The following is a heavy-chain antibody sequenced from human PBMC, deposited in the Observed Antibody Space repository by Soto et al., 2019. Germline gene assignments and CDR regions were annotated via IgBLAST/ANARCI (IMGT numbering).Heavy chain of an antibody. CDR3: ARETGCSSTSCYGADY. CDR2: IYSGGST. V-gene: IGHV3-66*01. D-gene: IGHD2-2*01. CDR1: GFTVSSNY. Sequence: GGSLRLSCAASGFTVSSNYMSWVRQAPGKGLEWVSVIYSGGSTYYADSVKGRFTISRDNSKNTLYLQMNSLRAEDTAVYYCARETGCSSTSCYGADYWGQGTLVTVSS. J-gene: IGHJ4*02.